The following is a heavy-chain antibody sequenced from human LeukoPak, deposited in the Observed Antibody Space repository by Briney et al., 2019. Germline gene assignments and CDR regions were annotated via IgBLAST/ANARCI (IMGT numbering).Heavy chain of an antibody. J-gene: IGHJ4*02. Sequence: GGSLRLSCVASGSTVSSNYMSWVRQAPGKGLEWVSVIYSGGSTFYADSVKGRFTISRDNSKNTLYLQMNSLKAEDTAVYYCARASGSGWYFSFDYWGQGTLVTVSS. V-gene: IGHV3-53*05. D-gene: IGHD6-19*01. CDR2: IYSGGST. CDR1: GSTVSSNY. CDR3: ARASGSGWYFSFDY.